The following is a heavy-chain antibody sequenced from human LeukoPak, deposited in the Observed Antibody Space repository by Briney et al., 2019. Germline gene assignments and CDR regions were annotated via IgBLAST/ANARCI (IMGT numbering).Heavy chain of an antibody. D-gene: IGHD3-10*01. CDR1: GFTFSSYG. J-gene: IGHJ3*02. V-gene: IGHV3-30*02. CDR2: IRYDGSNK. Sequence: GGSLRLSCAASGFTFSSYGMHWVRQAPGKGLEWVAFIRYDGSNKYYVGSVKGRFTISRDNSKNTLYLQMNSLRSEDTAVYYCARGWFGETRFDIWGQGTMVTVSS. CDR3: ARGWFGETRFDI.